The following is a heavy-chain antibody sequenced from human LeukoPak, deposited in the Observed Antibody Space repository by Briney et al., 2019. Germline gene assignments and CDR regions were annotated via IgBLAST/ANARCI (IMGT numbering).Heavy chain of an antibody. Sequence: PGWSLRLSCAASGFTVSSNYMSWVRQAPGKGLEWVSVIYSGGSTYYADSVKGRFTISRDNSKNTLYLQMNSLRAEDTAVYYCARESKDSSASWFDPWGQGTLVTVSS. J-gene: IGHJ5*02. D-gene: IGHD3-22*01. CDR1: GFTVSSNY. CDR3: ARESKDSSASWFDP. CDR2: IYSGGST. V-gene: IGHV3-66*01.